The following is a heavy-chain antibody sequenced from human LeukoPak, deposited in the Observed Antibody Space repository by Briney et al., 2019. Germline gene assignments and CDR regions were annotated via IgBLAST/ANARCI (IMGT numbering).Heavy chain of an antibody. CDR1: GFTFDDYG. D-gene: IGHD4-23*01. Sequence: GGSLRLSCAASGFTFDDYGMSWVRQAPGKGLEWVSGINWNGGSTGYADSVKGRFTISRDNAKNSLYLQMNSLRAEDTALYYCARHDYGGNSGERDAFDIWGQGTMVTVSS. J-gene: IGHJ3*02. CDR3: ARHDYGGNSGERDAFDI. CDR2: INWNGGST. V-gene: IGHV3-20*04.